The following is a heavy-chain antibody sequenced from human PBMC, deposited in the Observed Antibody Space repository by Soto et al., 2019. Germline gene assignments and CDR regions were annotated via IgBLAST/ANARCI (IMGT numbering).Heavy chain of an antibody. CDR2: IIPISDTT. CDR1: GGTFSSYA. Sequence: QVQLVQSGAEVKKPGSSVKVSCKASGGTFSSYAISWVRQAPGQGLEWIGGIIPISDTTNYAQKFQGRDTITADESTTTAYLEMSRLRSEGTAVYYCARSQGSSTSLEIYYYYYYGMDVWGQGTTVTVSS. CDR3: ARSQGSSTSLEIYYYYYYGMDV. D-gene: IGHD2-2*01. J-gene: IGHJ6*02. V-gene: IGHV1-69*01.